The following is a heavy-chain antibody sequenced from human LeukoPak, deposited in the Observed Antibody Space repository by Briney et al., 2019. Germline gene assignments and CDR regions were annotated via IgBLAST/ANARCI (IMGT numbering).Heavy chain of an antibody. J-gene: IGHJ4*02. V-gene: IGHV1-24*01. CDR3: ATVGAAKGGGFDY. Sequence: ASVKVSCKVSGYTLTGLSVHWVRQAPRKGLEWMGGFDPEDGETVYAQKFQGRVTMTEDTSTDTAYMELSSLRSEDTAVYYCATVGAAKGGGFDYWGQGTLVTVSS. CDR1: GYTLTGLS. CDR2: FDPEDGET. D-gene: IGHD1-26*01.